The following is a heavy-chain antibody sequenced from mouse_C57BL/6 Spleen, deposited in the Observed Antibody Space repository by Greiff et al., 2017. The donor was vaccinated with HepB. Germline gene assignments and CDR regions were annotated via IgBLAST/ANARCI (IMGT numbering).Heavy chain of an antibody. CDR1: GFNIKDYY. V-gene: IGHV14-1*01. D-gene: IGHD1-1*01. CDR3: TSYYYGSSRAWFAY. Sequence: VQLQQSGAELVRPGASVKLSCTASGFNIKDYYMHWVKQRPEQGLEWIGRIDPEDGETEYAPKLQGKATMTADISYNTAYLQLSSLTSEDTAVYYGTSYYYGSSRAWFAYWGQGTLVTVSA. CDR2: IDPEDGET. J-gene: IGHJ3*01.